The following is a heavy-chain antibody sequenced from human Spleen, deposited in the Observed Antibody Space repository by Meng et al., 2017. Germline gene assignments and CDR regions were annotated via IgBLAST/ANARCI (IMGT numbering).Heavy chain of an antibody. CDR1: GFIFRNYA. V-gene: IGHV3-30-3*01. CDR3: AKETSDSSAFYRYDI. Sequence: QEHLVESGGGVVQPGRSLRLSCAASGFIFRNYAMHWVRQAPGKGLEWVAVISYDGSYKNYADSVKGRFTISRDNSKNTLYLQMDSLRAEDTAVYYCAKETSDSSAFYRYDIWGQGSLVTVSS. CDR2: ISYDGSYK. J-gene: IGHJ4*02. D-gene: IGHD3-22*01.